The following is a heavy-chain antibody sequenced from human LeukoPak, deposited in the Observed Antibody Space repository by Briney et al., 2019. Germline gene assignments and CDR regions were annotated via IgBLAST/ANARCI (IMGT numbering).Heavy chain of an antibody. D-gene: IGHD4-17*01. CDR2: ISAYNGNT. V-gene: IGHV1-18*01. J-gene: IGHJ5*02. Sequence: ASVKVSCKASGGTFSSYAISWVRQAPGQGLEWMGWISAYNGNTNYAQKLQGRVTMTTDTSTSTAYMELRSLRSDDTAVYYCARGPTNDYGDYGDWFDPWGQGTLVTVSS. CDR3: ARGPTNDYGDYGDWFDP. CDR1: GGTFSSYA.